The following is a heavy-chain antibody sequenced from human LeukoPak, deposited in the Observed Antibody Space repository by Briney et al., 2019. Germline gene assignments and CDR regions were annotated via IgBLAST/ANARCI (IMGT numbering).Heavy chain of an antibody. Sequence: GGSLRLSCVGAGFTFSNYAMTWVRHAPGKGLGWVSGISGSGDRTYYADSVKGRFTISRDNSKNTPYLQMNSLTDDDSAVYYCAKDRIPVAGRQDIWDYWGQGTLVTVSS. J-gene: IGHJ4*02. CDR2: ISGSGDRT. V-gene: IGHV3-23*01. D-gene: IGHD6-19*01. CDR3: AKDRIPVAGRQDIWDY. CDR1: GFTFSNYA.